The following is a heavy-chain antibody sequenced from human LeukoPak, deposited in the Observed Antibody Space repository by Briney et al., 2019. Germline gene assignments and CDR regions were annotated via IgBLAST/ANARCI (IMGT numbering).Heavy chain of an antibody. V-gene: IGHV3-48*04. Sequence: AGGSLRLSCAASGFTFSSYSMNWVRQAPGKGLEWVSGINWNSGSIAYVDSVRGRFTISRDNAKNSLYLQMNSLRAEDTAVYFCARDPYKYNDYGNYGAFDIWGQGTMVTVSS. CDR1: GFTFSSYS. J-gene: IGHJ3*02. CDR3: ARDPYKYNDYGNYGAFDI. CDR2: INWNSGSI. D-gene: IGHD4-11*01.